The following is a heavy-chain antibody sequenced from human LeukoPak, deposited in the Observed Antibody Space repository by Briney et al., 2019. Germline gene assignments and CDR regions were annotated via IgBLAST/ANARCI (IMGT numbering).Heavy chain of an antibody. CDR1: GHTFTSYD. V-gene: IGHV1-8*01. J-gene: IGHJ6*02. CDR2: MNPNSGNT. D-gene: IGHD2-2*01. CDR3: ARGNQLLSYYYYGMDV. Sequence: GASVKVSCKASGHTFTSYDINWVRQATGQGLEWMGWMNPNSGNTGYAQKFQGRVTMTRNTSISTAYMELSSLRSEDTAVYYCARGNQLLSYYYYGMDVWGQGTTVTVSS.